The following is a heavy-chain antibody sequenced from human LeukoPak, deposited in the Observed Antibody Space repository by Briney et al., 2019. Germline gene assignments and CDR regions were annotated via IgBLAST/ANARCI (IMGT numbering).Heavy chain of an antibody. J-gene: IGHJ4*02. CDR1: GYTFTSYD. V-gene: IGHV1-8*01. CDR2: MNPNSGNT. Sequence: GASVEVSCKASGYTFTSYDINWVRQATGQGLEWMGWMNPNSGNTGYAQKFQGRVTMTRDTSTSTVYMELSSLRSEDTAVYYCAREPPTMVRGVIALKFDYWGQGTLVTVSS. CDR3: AREPPTMVRGVIALKFDY. D-gene: IGHD3-10*01.